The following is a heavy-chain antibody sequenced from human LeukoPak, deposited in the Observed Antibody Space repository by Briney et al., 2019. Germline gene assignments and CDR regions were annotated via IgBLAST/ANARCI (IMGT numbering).Heavy chain of an antibody. V-gene: IGHV3-73*01. CDR2: IRSKANSYAT. CDR1: GFTFSGSA. D-gene: IGHD5-18*01. CDR3: TRHVDTAMVTDY. J-gene: IGHJ4*02. Sequence: GGSLRLSCAASGFTFSGSAMHWVRQASGKGLEWVGRIRSKANSYATAYAASVKGRFTISRDDSKNTAYLQMNSLKTEDTAVYYCTRHVDTAMVTDYWRQGTLVTVSS.